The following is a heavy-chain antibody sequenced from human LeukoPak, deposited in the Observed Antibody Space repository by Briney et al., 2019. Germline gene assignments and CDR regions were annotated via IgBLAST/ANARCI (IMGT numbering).Heavy chain of an antibody. Sequence: PPESLSLTCAVSGGSLSGYFWSWIRQSSGRGLEWVGEIHKSGPTTYNPSLNSRVTISVDTSKSQFDLDLSSVTAADTAVYYCARRYYYKLGGVPFDFWGQGTLVTVSS. CDR1: GGSLSGYF. V-gene: IGHV4-34*01. J-gene: IGHJ4*02. CDR2: IHKSGPT. D-gene: IGHD2/OR15-2a*01. CDR3: ARRYYYKLGGVPFDF.